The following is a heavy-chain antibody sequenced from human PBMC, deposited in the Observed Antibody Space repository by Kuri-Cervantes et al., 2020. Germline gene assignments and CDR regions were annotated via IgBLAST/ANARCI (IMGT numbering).Heavy chain of an antibody. V-gene: IGHV3-38-3*01. Sequence: GESLKISCAASGFTFSSYAMHWVRQAPGKGLEWVSSISGGSTYYADSRKGRFTISRDNAKNSLYLQMNSLRDEDTAVYYCARVSSIVGAASDYWGQGTLVTVSS. J-gene: IGHJ4*02. CDR3: ARVSSIVGAASDY. D-gene: IGHD1-26*01. CDR1: GFTFSSYA. CDR2: ISGGST.